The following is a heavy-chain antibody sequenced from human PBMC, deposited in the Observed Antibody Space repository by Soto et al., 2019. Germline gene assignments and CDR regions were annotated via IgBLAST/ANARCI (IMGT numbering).Heavy chain of an antibody. D-gene: IGHD3-10*01. V-gene: IGHV4-34*01. CDR1: GGSFSGYY. Sequence: SETLSLTCAVYGGSFSGYYWSWIRQPPGKGLEWIGEINHSGSTNYNPSIKSRVTISVDTSKNQFSLKLSSVTAADTAVYYCARGTLRGVPDYWGQGTLVTVSS. CDR2: INHSGST. CDR3: ARGTLRGVPDY. J-gene: IGHJ4*02.